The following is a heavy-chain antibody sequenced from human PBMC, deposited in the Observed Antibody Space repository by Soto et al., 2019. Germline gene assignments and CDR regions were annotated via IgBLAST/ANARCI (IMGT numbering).Heavy chain of an antibody. V-gene: IGHV1-69*01. CDR1: GGTFSSYA. Sequence: QVQLVQSGAEVKKPGSSVKVSCKASGGTFSSYAISWVRQAPGQGLEWMGGIIPNIGIAKKAQKFQGRVTITADESTSTAYMELSSLRSEDTAVYYCARDQYYYDSSGYFPTDYYGMDVWGQGTTVTVSS. D-gene: IGHD3-22*01. CDR3: ARDQYYYDSSGYFPTDYYGMDV. CDR2: IIPNIGIA. J-gene: IGHJ6*02.